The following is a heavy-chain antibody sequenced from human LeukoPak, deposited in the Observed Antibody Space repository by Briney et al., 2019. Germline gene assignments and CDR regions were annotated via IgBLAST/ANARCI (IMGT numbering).Heavy chain of an antibody. CDR1: GYTFTSYD. D-gene: IGHD6-13*01. V-gene: IGHV1-8*01. J-gene: IGHJ5*02. Sequence: GASVKVSCKASGYTFTSYDINWVRQATGQGLEWMGWMNPNSGNTGYAQKFQGRVTMTRNTSISTAYMELSSLRSEDTAVYYCARGRRRAAAGIWWFDPWGQGTLVTVSS. CDR2: MNPNSGNT. CDR3: ARGRRRAAAGIWWFDP.